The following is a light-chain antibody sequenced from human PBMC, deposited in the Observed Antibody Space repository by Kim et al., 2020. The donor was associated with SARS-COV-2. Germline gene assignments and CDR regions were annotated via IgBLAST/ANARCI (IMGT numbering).Light chain of an antibody. J-gene: IGLJ2*01. CDR3: SSYAGSNTVV. V-gene: IGLV2-8*01. CDR1: SSDVGGYNY. Sequence: QSALTQPPSASGSPGQSVTISCTGTSSDVGGYNYVSWCQQHPGKAPKLMIYEVSKRPSGVPDRFSGSKSGNTASLTVSGLQAEDEADYYCSSYAGSNTVVFGGGTQLTVL. CDR2: EVS.